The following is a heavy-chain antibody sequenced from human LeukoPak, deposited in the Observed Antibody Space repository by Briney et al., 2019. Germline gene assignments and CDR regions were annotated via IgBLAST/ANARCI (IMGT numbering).Heavy chain of an antibody. J-gene: IGHJ4*02. CDR1: GDSVSSNSAA. D-gene: IGHD3-22*01. CDR2: TYYRSKWYN. V-gene: IGHV6-1*01. CDR3: ARGDNTMIVGDY. Sequence: SQTLSLTCALSGDSVSSNSAAWDWLRESPSRGLDWLGRTYYRSKWYNDYAVSVKSRITINPDTSKNQFSLQLNSVTPEDTAVYYCARGDNTMIVGDYWGQGTLVTVSS.